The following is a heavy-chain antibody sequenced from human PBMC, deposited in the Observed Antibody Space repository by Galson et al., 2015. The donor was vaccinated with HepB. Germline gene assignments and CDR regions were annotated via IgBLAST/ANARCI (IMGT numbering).Heavy chain of an antibody. D-gene: IGHD1-26*01. V-gene: IGHV3-23*01. Sequence: SLRLSCAASGFTFSSYAMSWVRQAPGKGLEWVSAISGSGGSTYYADSVKGRFTISRDNSKNTLYLQMNSLRAEDTAVYYCAKDSPSVGATDYVRFDYWGQGTLVTVSS. CDR1: GFTFSSYA. CDR2: ISGSGGST. J-gene: IGHJ4*02. CDR3: AKDSPSVGATDYVRFDY.